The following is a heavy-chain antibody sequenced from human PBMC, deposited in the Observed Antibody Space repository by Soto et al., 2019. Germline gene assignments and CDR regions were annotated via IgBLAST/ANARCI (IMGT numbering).Heavy chain of an antibody. CDR1: GYTLSEVS. CDR3: SIAENCNANNCYSGQKWFDP. CDR2: FDPDVGET. Sequence: ASVKVSCKVSGYTLSEVSVHWVRQAPGKGLEWMGGFDPDVGETIYAQKFQGRVTMAEDASTNTAYMDLNNLSSDDTALYFCSIAENCNANNCYSGQKWFDPWGQGTLVTVSS. J-gene: IGHJ5*02. V-gene: IGHV1-24*01. D-gene: IGHD2-15*01.